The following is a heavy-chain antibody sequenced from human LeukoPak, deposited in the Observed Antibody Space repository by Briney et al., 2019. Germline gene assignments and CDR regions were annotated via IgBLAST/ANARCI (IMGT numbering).Heavy chain of an antibody. J-gene: IGHJ3*02. CDR3: ARGRVGAPFFDI. CDR1: GYTLTSYG. V-gene: IGHV1-18*01. Sequence: GPSVKVSCKASGYTLTSYGISWVRQAPGQGLEWMGWISAYNGNTNYAQKLQGRVTMTTDTSTNTAYMERRSLRSDDTAVYYCARGRVGAPFFDIWGQGTMVTVSS. D-gene: IGHD1-26*01. CDR2: ISAYNGNT.